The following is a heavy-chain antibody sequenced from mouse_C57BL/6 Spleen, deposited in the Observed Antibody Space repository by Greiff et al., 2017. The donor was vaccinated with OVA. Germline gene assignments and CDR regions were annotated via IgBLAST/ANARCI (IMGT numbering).Heavy chain of an antibody. V-gene: IGHV1-50*01. CDR2: IDPSDSYT. D-gene: IGHD2-12*01. CDR1: GYTFTSYW. Sequence: QVQLQQPGAELVKPGASVKLSCKASGYTFTSYWMQWVKQRPGQGLEWIGEIDPSDSYTNYNQKFKGKATLTVETSSSTAYMQLRSLPSVYSAVSYFARSAYYSSYYYAMDYWGPGTSVTVSS. J-gene: IGHJ4*01. CDR3: ARSAYYSSYYYAMDY.